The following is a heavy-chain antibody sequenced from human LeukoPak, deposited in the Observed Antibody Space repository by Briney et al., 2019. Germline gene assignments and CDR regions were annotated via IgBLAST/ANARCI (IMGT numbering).Heavy chain of an antibody. Sequence: AASVKVSCNASGYTFTNYYIHWVRQAPGQGLEWMGWINPNSGGRNFAQKFQGRVTMTRDTSISTAYMELSRLRSDDTAVYYCARGSSDPWGQGTLVTVSS. CDR1: GYTFTNYY. J-gene: IGHJ5*02. CDR2: INPNSGGR. CDR3: ARGSSDP. V-gene: IGHV1-2*02.